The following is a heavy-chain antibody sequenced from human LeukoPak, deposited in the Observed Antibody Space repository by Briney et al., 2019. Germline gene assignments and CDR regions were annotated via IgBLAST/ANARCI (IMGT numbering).Heavy chain of an antibody. Sequence: PGGSLRLSCASSGFTFSSYWMYWVRQAPGKGLGWVSRINSDGSSTSYEDSVKGRFTISRDNAKNTLYLQMNSLRAEDTAVCYCARAKTREFSSGYLNWFDPWGQGTLVTVSS. V-gene: IGHV3-74*01. J-gene: IGHJ5*02. CDR2: INSDGSST. CDR1: GFTFSSYW. CDR3: ARAKTREFSSGYLNWFDP. D-gene: IGHD3-22*01.